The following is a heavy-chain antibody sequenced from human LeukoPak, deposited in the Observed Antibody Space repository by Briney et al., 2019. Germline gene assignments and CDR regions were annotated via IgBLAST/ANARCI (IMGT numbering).Heavy chain of an antibody. J-gene: IGHJ4*02. CDR3: ARGFAFRYSGSYFDY. Sequence: PSETLSLTCAVSGASIDAAGYSWNWIRQAPGKDLEWIGNIYHGGRTSYKSSLKSRVTISVDTSKNHFSLKLTSVTAADTAVYYCARGFAFRYSGSYFDYWGQGTLVTVSS. CDR1: GASIDAAGYS. CDR2: IYHGGRT. D-gene: IGHD1-26*01. V-gene: IGHV4-30-2*01.